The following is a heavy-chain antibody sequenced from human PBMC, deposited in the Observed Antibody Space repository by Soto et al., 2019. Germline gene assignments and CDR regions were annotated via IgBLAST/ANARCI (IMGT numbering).Heavy chain of an antibody. CDR1: GYTFTGYY. J-gene: IGHJ4*02. Sequence: GASVKVSCKASGYTFTGYYMHWVRQAPGQGLEWMGWINPNSGGTNYAQKFQGWVTMTRDTSISTAYMELSRLRSDDTAVYYCAREVEGDYGYFDYWGQGTLVTVS. D-gene: IGHD4-17*01. CDR3: AREVEGDYGYFDY. V-gene: IGHV1-2*04. CDR2: INPNSGGT.